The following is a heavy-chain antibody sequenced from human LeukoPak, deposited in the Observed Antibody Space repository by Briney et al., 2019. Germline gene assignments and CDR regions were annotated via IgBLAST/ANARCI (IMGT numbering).Heavy chain of an antibody. D-gene: IGHD4-17*01. CDR1: GFTFSSYG. CDR2: ITHDGSNK. CDR3: ARDRFYGDYIDYYFYGMDV. V-gene: IGHV3-30*03. Sequence: GRSLRLSCAASGFTFSSYGMHWVRQAPGKGLEGVAIITHDGSNKYNADSVKGRFTISRDNSKNTLHLQMNSLRAEDTAVYYCARDRFYGDYIDYYFYGMDVWGQGTTVTVSS. J-gene: IGHJ6*02.